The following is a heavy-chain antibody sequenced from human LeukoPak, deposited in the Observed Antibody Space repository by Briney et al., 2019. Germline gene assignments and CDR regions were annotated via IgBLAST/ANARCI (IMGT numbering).Heavy chain of an antibody. CDR1: GFTFSSYG. D-gene: IGHD6-13*01. Sequence: PGRSLRLSCAASGFTFSSYGMHWVRQAPGKGLEWVAVIWYDGSNKYYADSVEGRFTISRDNSKNTLYLQMNSLRAEDTAVYYCARGRIAAAGRGITFDYWGQGTLVTVSS. CDR3: ARGRIAAAGRGITFDY. J-gene: IGHJ4*02. V-gene: IGHV3-33*01. CDR2: IWYDGSNK.